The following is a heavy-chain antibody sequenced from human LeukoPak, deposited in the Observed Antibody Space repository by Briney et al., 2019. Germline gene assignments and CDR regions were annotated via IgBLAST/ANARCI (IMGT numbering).Heavy chain of an antibody. CDR2: IYTTGST. V-gene: IGHV4-61*02. D-gene: IGHD3-22*01. Sequence: SQTLSLTCTVSGASIGSGSYYWSWIRQPAGTGLEWIGRIYTTGSTDYNPSLKSRFSMSIDTSKNQLSLRLSSVTAADTAVYYCAGELLPPGKYYYHMGVWGKGTTLTVSS. CDR3: AGELLPPGKYYYHMGV. CDR1: GASIGSGSYY. J-gene: IGHJ6*03.